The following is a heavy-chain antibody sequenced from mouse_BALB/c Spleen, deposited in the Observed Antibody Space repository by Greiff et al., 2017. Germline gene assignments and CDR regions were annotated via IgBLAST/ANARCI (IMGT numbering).Heavy chain of an antibody. CDR3: ARGRYGFVYCDV. Sequence: VMLVVSGGGLVKPGGSLKLSCAASGFTFSSYAMSWVRQTPEKRLEWVASISSGGSTYYPDSVKGRFTISRDNARNILYLLMSSLRSEDSAMYYCARGRYGFVYCDVWRAGTTDAVSS. V-gene: IGHV5-6-5*01. CDR1: GFTFSSYA. J-gene: IGHJ1*01. CDR2: ISSGGST. D-gene: IGHD2-2*01.